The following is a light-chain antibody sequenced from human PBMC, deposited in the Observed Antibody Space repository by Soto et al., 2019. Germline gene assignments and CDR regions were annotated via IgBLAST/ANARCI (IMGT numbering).Light chain of an antibody. V-gene: IGLV2-8*01. CDR2: EVN. CDR3: ISYTGSSTSYV. Sequence: QSALTQPPSASGSPGQSVTISCTGTSSDVGGYNSVSWYQQHPGKAPKLMTYEVNKRPSGVPDRFSGSKSGNTASLTISGLQAEDEADYYCISYTGSSTSYVFGSGTKVTVL. J-gene: IGLJ1*01. CDR1: SSDVGGYNS.